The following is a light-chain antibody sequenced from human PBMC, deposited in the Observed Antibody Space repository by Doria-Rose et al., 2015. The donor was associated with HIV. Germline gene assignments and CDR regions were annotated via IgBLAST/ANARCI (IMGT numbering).Light chain of an antibody. Sequence: TQSPESLGMSLGERATLNCKSNQSLLYTSKNYLACYQQKPGQPPKLLIYWAAAGQSGVPARVSGSGSGTDFTLTISSLEAEDVAVYYCQQYYDTPSFGPGTTVDIK. V-gene: IGKV4-1*01. CDR2: WAA. CDR1: QSLLYTSKNY. J-gene: IGKJ3*01. CDR3: QQYYDTPS.